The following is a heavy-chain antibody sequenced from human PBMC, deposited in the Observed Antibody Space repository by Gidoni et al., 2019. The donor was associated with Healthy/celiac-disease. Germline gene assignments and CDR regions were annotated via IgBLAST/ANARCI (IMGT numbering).Heavy chain of an antibody. Sequence: QVQLVESGGGVVQPGKSLRPSCAASVFPFSSYAMHWVRQAPGKGLAWVAGISYDGSNKYYADSVKGRFTISRDNSKNTLYLQMNSLRAEDTAVYYCARDKGAVRGPRDAFDIWGQGTMVTVSS. D-gene: IGHD3-10*01. CDR1: VFPFSSYA. CDR2: ISYDGSNK. J-gene: IGHJ3*02. V-gene: IGHV3-30-3*01. CDR3: ARDKGAVRGPRDAFDI.